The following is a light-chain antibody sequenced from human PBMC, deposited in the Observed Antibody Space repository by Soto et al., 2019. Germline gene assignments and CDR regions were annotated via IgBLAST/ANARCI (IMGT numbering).Light chain of an antibody. V-gene: IGKV1-39*01. Sequence: DFQVTQSPSSLSASVGDRVTITCRASQSVNDYLNWYQQRPGKAPRLLIYAASTLHSGVPSRFSGSGFGTDFYLTITSLQPEDFATYYCQQSFSTPYIFGQGTKLESK. CDR3: QQSFSTPYI. J-gene: IGKJ2*01. CDR1: QSVNDY. CDR2: AAS.